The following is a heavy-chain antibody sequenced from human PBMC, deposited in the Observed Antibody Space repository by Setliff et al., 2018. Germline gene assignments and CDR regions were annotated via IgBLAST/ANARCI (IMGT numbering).Heavy chain of an antibody. CDR1: GYSFSKFW. D-gene: IGHD1-26*01. Sequence: GESLQIYCKCSGYSFSKFWIGWVRQIPGKGLEWMWIIYPGDSHTRYSPSLQDQVTMSADKSIHTSYLQWSNPKASDTAIYYCARSLVGATYSVYFDYWGQGTLVTVSS. J-gene: IGHJ4*02. CDR3: ARSLVGATYSVYFDY. V-gene: IGHV5-51*01. CDR2: IYPGDSHT.